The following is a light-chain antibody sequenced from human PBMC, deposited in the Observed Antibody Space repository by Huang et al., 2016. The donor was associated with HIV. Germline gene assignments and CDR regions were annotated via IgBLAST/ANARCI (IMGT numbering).Light chain of an antibody. CDR3: QQRSNWPLT. CDR1: QSVRNY. V-gene: IGKV3-11*01. J-gene: IGKJ4*01. Sequence: EIVLTQSPATLSLSPGERATLSCRASQSVRNYLAWYQQKPGQAPRLLIYDTSIRATGVPGRIRGSGSGKDFTITISGLEPEDFAVYYCQQRSNWPLTFGGGTKVEIK. CDR2: DTS.